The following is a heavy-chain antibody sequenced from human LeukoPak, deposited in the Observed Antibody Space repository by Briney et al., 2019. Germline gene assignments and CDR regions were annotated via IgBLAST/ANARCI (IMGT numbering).Heavy chain of an antibody. CDR3: ARGYSSSWYYFDY. D-gene: IGHD6-13*01. Sequence: TETLSLTCTVSGDSISRYYWSWIRQPPAKGLEWIGYIYYSGSTNYNPSLKSRVTISVDTSKNQFSLKLTSVTAADTAVHYCARGYSSSWYYFDYWGQGTLVTVSS. J-gene: IGHJ4*02. CDR1: GDSISRYY. V-gene: IGHV4-59*01. CDR2: IYYSGST.